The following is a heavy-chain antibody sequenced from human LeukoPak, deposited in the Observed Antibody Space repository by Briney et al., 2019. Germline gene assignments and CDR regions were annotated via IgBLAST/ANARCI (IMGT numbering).Heavy chain of an antibody. CDR1: GYTFTSYG. V-gene: IGHV1-18*01. D-gene: IGHD3-9*01. CDR3: ARVYDILTGYYPY. CDR2: ISAYNGNT. J-gene: IGHJ4*02. Sequence: ASVKVSCKASGYTFTSYGISWVRQAPGQGLEWMGWISAYNGNTNYAQKLQGRVTMTRDTSTSTVYMELSSLRSEDTAVYYCARVYDILTGYYPYWGQGTLVTVSS.